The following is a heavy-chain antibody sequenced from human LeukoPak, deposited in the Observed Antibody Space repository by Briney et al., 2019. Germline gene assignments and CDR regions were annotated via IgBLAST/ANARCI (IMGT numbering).Heavy chain of an antibody. J-gene: IGHJ5*02. CDR2: IYYSGST. CDR3: ARASYSSSSHWFDP. Sequence: SETLSLTCTVSGGSISSSSYYWGWIRQPPGKGLEWIGSIYYSGSTYYNPSLKSRVTISVDTSKNQFSLKLSSVTAADTAVYYCARASYSSSSHWFDPWGQGTLVTVSS. CDR1: GGSISSSSYY. D-gene: IGHD6-6*01. V-gene: IGHV4-39*07.